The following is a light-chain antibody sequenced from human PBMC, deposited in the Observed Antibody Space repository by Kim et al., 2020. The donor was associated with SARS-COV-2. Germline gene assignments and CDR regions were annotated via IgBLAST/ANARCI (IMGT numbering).Light chain of an antibody. CDR3: QSYNRDNVI. V-gene: IGLV6-57*03. CDR2: EDD. CDR1: GGSIDDNY. J-gene: IGLJ2*01. Sequence: GKTLTISCTRSGGSIDDNYVQWYQQRPGGVPTTVIYEDDQRPSGVSDRFSGSIDNSSNSASLTISGLRTEDEADYYCQSYNRDNVIFGGGTQLTVL.